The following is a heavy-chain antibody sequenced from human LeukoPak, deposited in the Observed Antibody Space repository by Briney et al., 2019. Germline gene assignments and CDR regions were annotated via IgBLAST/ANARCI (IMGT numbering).Heavy chain of an antibody. CDR2: IYYSGST. V-gene: IGHV4-59*08. CDR3: ARHGLHCSSTSCIPNVFDI. D-gene: IGHD2-2*01. CDR1: GGSMSNYY. Sequence: SETLSLTCTVSGGSMSNYYWNWIRQPPGRGLEWIGYIYYSGSTHYNPSLKSRVTISVDTSKNHFSLKLSSVTATDTAVYYCARHGLHCSSTSCIPNVFDIWGQGTMVTVSS. J-gene: IGHJ3*02.